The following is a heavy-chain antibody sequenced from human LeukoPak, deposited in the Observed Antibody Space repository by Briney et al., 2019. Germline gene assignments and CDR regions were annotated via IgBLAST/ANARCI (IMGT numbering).Heavy chain of an antibody. CDR3: ARASMVRGVTINWFDP. CDR2: INHSGST. Sequence: SETLSLTCAVYGGSFSGYYWSWIRQPPGKGLEWIGEINHSGSTNYNPSLKSRVTISVDTSKNQFSLKLSSVTAADTAVHYCARASMVRGVTINWFDPWGQGTLVTVSS. V-gene: IGHV4-34*01. J-gene: IGHJ5*02. D-gene: IGHD3-10*01. CDR1: GGSFSGYY.